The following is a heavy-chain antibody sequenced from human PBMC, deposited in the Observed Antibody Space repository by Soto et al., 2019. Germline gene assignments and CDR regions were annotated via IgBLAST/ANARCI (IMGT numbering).Heavy chain of an antibody. CDR3: ARESVPIAAAGRGYSRFDY. CDR1: GGSISSSNW. V-gene: IGHV4-4*02. D-gene: IGHD6-13*01. Sequence: SETLSLTCAVSGGSISSSNWWSWVRQPPGKGLEWIGEIYHSGSTNYNPSLKSRVTISVDKSKNQFSLKLSSVTAADTAVYYCARESVPIAAAGRGYSRFDYWGQGTLVTVSS. CDR2: IYHSGST. J-gene: IGHJ4*02.